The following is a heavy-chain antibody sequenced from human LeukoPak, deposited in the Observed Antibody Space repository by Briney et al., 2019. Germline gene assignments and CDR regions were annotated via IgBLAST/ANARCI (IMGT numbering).Heavy chain of an antibody. CDR1: EFFFSTYA. CDR2: ISSDGSNK. Sequence: GGSLRLSCEASEFFFSTYAWHWVRQPPGKGLDWLAVISSDGSNKYHVDSVKGRFTISRDNSKSTLYLEMDSVRLGDTAVYYCARDDIIVGATTLDYWGQGTLVTVSS. CDR3: ARDDIIVGATTLDY. V-gene: IGHV3-30*04. D-gene: IGHD1-26*01. J-gene: IGHJ4*02.